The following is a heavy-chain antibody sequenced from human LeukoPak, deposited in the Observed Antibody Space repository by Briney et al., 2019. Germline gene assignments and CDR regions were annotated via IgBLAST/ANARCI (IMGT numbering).Heavy chain of an antibody. CDR1: GGSISSYY. CDR3: ARHRSPLESFHH. Sequence: ETLSLTCTVSGGSISSYYWSWIRQPPGKGLEWIGYIYYSGSTNYNPSLKSRVTMSVDTSKDQFSLKLNSVNAADTAMYYCARHRSPLESFHHWGQGTLVTVSS. CDR2: IYYSGST. J-gene: IGHJ1*01. V-gene: IGHV4-59*08. D-gene: IGHD3-3*01.